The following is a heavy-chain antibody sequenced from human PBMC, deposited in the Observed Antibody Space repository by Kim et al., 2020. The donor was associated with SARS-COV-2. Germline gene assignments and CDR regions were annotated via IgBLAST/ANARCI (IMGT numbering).Heavy chain of an antibody. CDR3: ARGSSNFDY. Sequence: GSTNYNPSLKSRVTISVDTSKNQFSLKLSSVTAADTAVYYCARGSSNFDYWGQGTLVTVSS. J-gene: IGHJ4*02. CDR2: GST. V-gene: IGHV4-34*01.